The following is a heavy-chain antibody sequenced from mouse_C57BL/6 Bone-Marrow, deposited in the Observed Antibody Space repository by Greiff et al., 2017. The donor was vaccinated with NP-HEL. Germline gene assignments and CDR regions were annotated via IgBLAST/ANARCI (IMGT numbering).Heavy chain of an antibody. CDR2: SRNKANDYTT. D-gene: IGHD2-10*02. V-gene: IGHV7-1*01. CDR1: GFTFSDFY. CDR3: ARAALERRGY. Sequence: EVHLVESGGGLVQSGRSLRLSCATSGFTFSDFYMEWVRQAPGKGLEWIAASRNKANDYTTEYSASVKGRFIVSRDTSQSILYLQMNALRAEDTAIYYCARAALERRGYWGQGTTLTVSS. J-gene: IGHJ2*01.